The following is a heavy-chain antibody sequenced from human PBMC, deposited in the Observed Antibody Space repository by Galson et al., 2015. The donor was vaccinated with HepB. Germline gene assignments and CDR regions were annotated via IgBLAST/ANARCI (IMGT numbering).Heavy chain of an antibody. CDR3: VKDFGVCGCGRRLFCYGFDV. Sequence: SLRLSCAASGFTFSSFSMHWVRQAPGQGLEYVSAISRNGGSTYYAHSVKGRFTISRDNSKNTLYIQMSSLRAEDTAVYYCVKDFGVCGCGRRLFCYGFDVWGQGTTVTVSS. D-gene: IGHD3-10*01. CDR1: GFTFSSFS. J-gene: IGHJ6*02. V-gene: IGHV3-64D*06. CDR2: ISRNGGST.